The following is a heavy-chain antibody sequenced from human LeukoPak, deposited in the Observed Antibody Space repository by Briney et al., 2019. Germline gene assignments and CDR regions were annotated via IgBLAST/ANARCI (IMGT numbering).Heavy chain of an antibody. CDR2: IRYDGSNK. Sequence: GGSLRLSCAASGFTFSSYGMHWVLQAPGKGLEWVAFIRYDGSNKYYADSVKGRFTISRDNSKNTLYLQMNSLRAEDTAVYYCAREGDIVEDPYFDYWGQGTLVTVSS. CDR1: GFTFSSYG. V-gene: IGHV3-30*02. CDR3: AREGDIVEDPYFDY. D-gene: IGHD5-12*01. J-gene: IGHJ4*02.